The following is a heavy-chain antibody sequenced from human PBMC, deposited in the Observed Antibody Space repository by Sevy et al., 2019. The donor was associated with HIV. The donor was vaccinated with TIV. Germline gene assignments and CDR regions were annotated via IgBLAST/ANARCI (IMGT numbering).Heavy chain of an antibody. CDR1: GFTFSDYY. CDR3: VRDRSASWIDAFDI. Sequence: GESLKISCAASGFTFSDYYMTWVRQAPGKGLEWIAYISNSGRTTHNADSVDGRFTISRDNAKNSLYLQMNSLRVEDTAVYYCVRDRSASWIDAFDIWGRGARVTVS. J-gene: IGHJ3*02. V-gene: IGHV3-11*04. CDR2: ISNSGRTT. D-gene: IGHD2-2*03.